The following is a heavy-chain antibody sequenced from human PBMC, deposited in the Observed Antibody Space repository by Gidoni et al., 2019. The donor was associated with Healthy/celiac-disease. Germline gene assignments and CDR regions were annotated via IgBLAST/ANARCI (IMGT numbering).Heavy chain of an antibody. Sequence: KKPGFSVKVSCKASGGTFSSYAISWVRQAPGQGLEWMGGIIPIFGTANYAQKFQGRVTITADESTSTAYMELSSLRSEDTAVYYCARGEERYFDWSYDAFDIWGQGTMVTVSS. CDR2: IIPIFGTA. J-gene: IGHJ3*02. D-gene: IGHD3-9*01. CDR3: ARGEERYFDWSYDAFDI. CDR1: GGTFSSYA. V-gene: IGHV1-69*01.